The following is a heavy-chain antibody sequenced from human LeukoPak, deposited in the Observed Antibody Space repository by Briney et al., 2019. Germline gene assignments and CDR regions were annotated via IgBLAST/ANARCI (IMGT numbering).Heavy chain of an antibody. CDR2: ISAYNGNT. V-gene: IGHV1-18*01. CDR1: GYTFTSYG. Sequence: ASVKVSCKASGYTFTSYGISWVRQAPGQGLEWMGWISAYNGNTNYAQQLQGRVTMTTDTSTSTAYMELRRLRSDDTAVYYCARRVTMVRGGSYYYYYMDVWGKGTTVTISS. J-gene: IGHJ6*03. CDR3: ARRVTMVRGGSYYYYYMDV. D-gene: IGHD3-10*01.